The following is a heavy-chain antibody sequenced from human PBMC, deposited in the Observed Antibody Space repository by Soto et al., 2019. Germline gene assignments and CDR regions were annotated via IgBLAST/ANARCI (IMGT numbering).Heavy chain of an antibody. CDR1: GYSISSGYY. D-gene: IGHD2-21*02. Sequence: SETLSLTCGVSGYSISSGYYWGWIRQPPGKGLEWIASIFHSGSTYYNPSLKSRVTISVDTSKNQFSLKLSSVTAAGTAVYYCARGLQYGGNSAYWGQGTLVTVSS. J-gene: IGHJ4*02. CDR2: IFHSGST. V-gene: IGHV4-38-2*01. CDR3: ARGLQYGGNSAY.